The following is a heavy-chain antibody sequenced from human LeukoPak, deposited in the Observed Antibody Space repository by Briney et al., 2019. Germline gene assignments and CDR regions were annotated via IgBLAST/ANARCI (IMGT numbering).Heavy chain of an antibody. CDR3: AREASGYYHVFDS. CDR1: GFSLSTYF. CDR2: ITNSGRST. J-gene: IGHJ4*02. D-gene: IGHD3-3*01. Sequence: GGSLRLSCAASGFSLSTYFISWIRQAPGKGLEWVSYITNSGRSTKYADAVKGRFTISRDNTKQSVYLEMTDLRAEDTAVYYCAREASGYYHVFDSWGQGTLVTVSS. V-gene: IGHV3-11*04.